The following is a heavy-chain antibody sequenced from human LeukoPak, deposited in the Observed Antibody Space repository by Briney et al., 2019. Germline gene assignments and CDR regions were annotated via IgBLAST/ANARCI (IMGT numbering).Heavy chain of an antibody. CDR1: GFTFDDYG. Sequence: RSGGSLRLSCAASGFTFDDYGMSWVRHAPGKGLEWVGGINWNGGSTEYVDSEKGRFTISRDKEKNCLYLQMNSLRAEDTALYYCARALSDYVDYYYYYYMDVWGKGTTVTVSS. V-gene: IGHV3-20*04. CDR2: INWNGGST. CDR3: ARALSDYVDYYYYYYMDV. D-gene: IGHD4-17*01. J-gene: IGHJ6*03.